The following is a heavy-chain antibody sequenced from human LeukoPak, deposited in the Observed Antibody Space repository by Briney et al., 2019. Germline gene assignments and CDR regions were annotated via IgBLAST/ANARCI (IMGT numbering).Heavy chain of an antibody. V-gene: IGHV3-21*05. J-gene: IGHJ4*02. CDR1: GFTFSSYS. CDR2: ISSSSTI. D-gene: IGHD6-6*01. Sequence: PGGSLRLSCAASGFTFSSYSMNWVRQAPGKGLEWVSYISSSSTIYYADSVKGRFTISRDNAKNSLYLQMNSLRAEDTALYYCARDQGIAARPMDYWGQGTLVTVSS. CDR3: ARDQGIAARPMDY.